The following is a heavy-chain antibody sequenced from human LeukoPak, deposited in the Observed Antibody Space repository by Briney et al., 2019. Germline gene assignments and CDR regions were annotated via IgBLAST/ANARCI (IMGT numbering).Heavy chain of an antibody. J-gene: IGHJ6*02. CDR2: INAGNGNT. V-gene: IGHV1-3*01. Sequence: GASVKVSCKASGYTFTSYAMHWVRQAPGQRLEWMGWINAGNGNTKYSQKFQGRVTITRDTSASTAYMELSSLRSEDTAVYYCARDRGTMVRGSSYGMDVWGQGTTVTVSS. CDR1: GYTFTSYA. D-gene: IGHD3-10*01. CDR3: ARDRGTMVRGSSYGMDV.